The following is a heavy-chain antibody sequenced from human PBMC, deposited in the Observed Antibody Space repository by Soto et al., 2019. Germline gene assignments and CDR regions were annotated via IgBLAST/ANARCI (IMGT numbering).Heavy chain of an antibody. CDR3: ARDRVVRGVPDYYYYYMDV. V-gene: IGHV3-21*01. J-gene: IGHJ6*03. CDR1: GFTFNTYS. CDR2: ISNSGRHI. Sequence: GGSLRLSCAASGFTFNTYSMNWVRQAPGKGLEWVSGISNSGRHIYYADSLQGRFTISRDNAKNSLYLQMNSLRAEDTAVYYCARDRVVRGVPDYYYYYMDVWGKGTTVTVSS. D-gene: IGHD3-10*01.